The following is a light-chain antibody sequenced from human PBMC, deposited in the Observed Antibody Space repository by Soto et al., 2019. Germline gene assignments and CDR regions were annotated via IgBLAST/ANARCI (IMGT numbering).Light chain of an antibody. V-gene: IGKV3-15*01. CDR1: QSVSSK. CDR3: QQYNNWPLT. Sequence: IVMTQSPATLSVSPGERATLSCRASQSVSSKLAWYQQKPGQAPRLLIYGASTRATGIPARFSGSGSGTEFTLTISSLQSEDFAVYYCQQYNNWPLTFGGGTKVVIK. J-gene: IGKJ4*01. CDR2: GAS.